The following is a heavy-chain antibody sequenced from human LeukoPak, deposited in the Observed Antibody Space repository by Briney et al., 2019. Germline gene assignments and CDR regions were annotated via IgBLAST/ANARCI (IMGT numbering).Heavy chain of an antibody. CDR1: GYSFTSYW. J-gene: IGHJ5*02. V-gene: IGHV5-51*01. CDR2: IYPGDSDT. D-gene: IGHD2-21*01. Sequence: KHGESLKISCKGSGYSFTSYWIGWVRQMPGKGLEWMGIIYPGDSDTRYSPSFQGQVTISADKSINTAYLQWSSLEASDTAIYYCARRGTMWSPHWFDPWGQGTLVTVTS. CDR3: ARRGTMWSPHWFDP.